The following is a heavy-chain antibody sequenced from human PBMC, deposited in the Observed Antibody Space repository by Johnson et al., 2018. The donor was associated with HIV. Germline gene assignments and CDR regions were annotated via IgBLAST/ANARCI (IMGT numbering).Heavy chain of an antibody. D-gene: IGHD1-1*01. J-gene: IGHJ3*02. CDR2: ISYDGSNK. V-gene: IGHV3-30*14. CDR3: ARGVEAYDAFDI. Sequence: QVQLVESGGGVVQPGRSLRLSCAASGFTFSSYAMHWVRQAPGKGLEWVAVISYDGSNKYYADSVKGRFTISRDNSKDTLYLQMNSLRAEDTAVYYCARGVEAYDAFDIWGQGTMVTVSS. CDR1: GFTFSSYA.